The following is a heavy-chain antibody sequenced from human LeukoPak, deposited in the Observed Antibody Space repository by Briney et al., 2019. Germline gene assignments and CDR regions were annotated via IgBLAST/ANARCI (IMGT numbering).Heavy chain of an antibody. Sequence: ASVKVSCKASGCTFTSHYMHWVRQAPGQGLEWMGIINPSGGSTSYAQKFQGRVTMTRDTSTSTVYMELSSLRSEDTAVYYCARGSYGWPAFGDWYFDLWGRGTLVTVSS. CDR2: INPSGGST. CDR1: GCTFTSHY. J-gene: IGHJ2*01. V-gene: IGHV1-46*01. D-gene: IGHD3-16*01. CDR3: ARGSYGWPAFGDWYFDL.